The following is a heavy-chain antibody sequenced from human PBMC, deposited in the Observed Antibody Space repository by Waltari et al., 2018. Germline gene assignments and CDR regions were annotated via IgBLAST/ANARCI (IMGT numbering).Heavy chain of an antibody. V-gene: IGHV1-2*01. J-gene: IGHJ4*02. CDR3: ARESARWKGYSDYDWGY. CDR1: GYTFTSYA. Sequence: QVQLVQSGAEVKKPGASVKVSCKASGYTFTSYAMHWVRQAPGQGLEWMGRLNPATGGTDYAQRFQGRVTFTRDTSINTAFLEVNTLTSGDTGVYYCARESARWKGYSDYDWGYWGQGTLVTVSS. D-gene: IGHD5-12*01. CDR2: LNPATGGT.